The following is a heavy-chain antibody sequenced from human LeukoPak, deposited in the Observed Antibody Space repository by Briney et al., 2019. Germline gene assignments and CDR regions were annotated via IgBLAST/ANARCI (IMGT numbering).Heavy chain of an antibody. D-gene: IGHD3-3*01. CDR1: GFTFSSYG. CDR3: ARAWRGAFDI. Sequence: PGGSLRLSCAASGFTFSSYGMNWVRQAPGKGLEWVSSISSSSSYIYYADSVKGRFTISRDNAKNSLYLQMNSLRAEDTAVYYCARAWRGAFDIWGQGTMVTVSS. CDR2: ISSSSSYI. J-gene: IGHJ3*02. V-gene: IGHV3-21*01.